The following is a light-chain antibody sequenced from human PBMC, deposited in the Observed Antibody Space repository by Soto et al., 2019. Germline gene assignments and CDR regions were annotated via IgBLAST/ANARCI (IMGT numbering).Light chain of an antibody. CDR2: TVS. V-gene: IGKV1-39*01. CDR1: QSIRSY. CDR3: HQNYGTPLT. Sequence: IQMTQSPSSLSASLGDRVTITCRASQSIRSYLNWFQKKPGKAPKRLIYTVSSLQSGVPSRFSGSGSGTDFTLTISNLQPDDFATYYSHQNYGTPLTFGGGTKVEIK. J-gene: IGKJ4*01.